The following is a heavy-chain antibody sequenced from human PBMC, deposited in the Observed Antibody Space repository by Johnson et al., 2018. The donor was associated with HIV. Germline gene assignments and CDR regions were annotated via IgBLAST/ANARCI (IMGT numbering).Heavy chain of an antibody. Sequence: QVQLVESGGGVVQPGRSLRLSCAASGFTFSSYAMHWVRQAPGKGLEWVAVISYDGSNKYYADSVKGRFTISRDNSKNTLYLQMNSLRAEDTALYYCARDGPRGGYGAFDIWGQGTMVTVSS. D-gene: IGHD5-18*01. CDR2: ISYDGSNK. J-gene: IGHJ3*02. CDR3: ARDGPRGGYGAFDI. CDR1: GFTFSSYA. V-gene: IGHV3-30-3*01.